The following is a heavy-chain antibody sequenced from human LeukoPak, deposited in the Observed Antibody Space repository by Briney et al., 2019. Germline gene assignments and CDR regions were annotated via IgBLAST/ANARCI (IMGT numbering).Heavy chain of an antibody. CDR3: ATYSSLNRREFQY. Sequence: GGSLRLSCEGSGFTFSNYWMGWVRQAPGKGLQGVANIKTDGSEKYYVDSVKGRFTISRDNAKNSLYLQMYSLRAEDTAVYYCATYSSLNRREFQYWGQGTLLTVSS. V-gene: IGHV3-7*01. J-gene: IGHJ1*01. CDR2: IKTDGSEK. D-gene: IGHD3-22*01. CDR1: GFTFSNYW.